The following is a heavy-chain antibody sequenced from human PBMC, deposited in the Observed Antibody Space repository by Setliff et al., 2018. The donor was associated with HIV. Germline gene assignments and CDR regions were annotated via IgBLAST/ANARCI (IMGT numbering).Heavy chain of an antibody. D-gene: IGHD6-19*01. J-gene: IGHJ4*02. CDR2: ISKSGSRT. Sequence: GGSLRLSCLVSGFTFSNYEMIWVRQAPGKGLECISYISKSGSRTYDADSVKGRFTTSRDNAKKSLYLLMDSLRVEDTAVYYCATGSYSSVWYGFDYWGRGTLVTVSS. V-gene: IGHV3-48*03. CDR3: ATGSYSSVWYGFDY. CDR1: GFTFSNYE.